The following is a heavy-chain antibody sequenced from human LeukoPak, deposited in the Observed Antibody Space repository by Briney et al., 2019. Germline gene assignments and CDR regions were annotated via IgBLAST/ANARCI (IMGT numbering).Heavy chain of an antibody. V-gene: IGHV3-30-3*01. Sequence: TGGSLRLSCAASGFTFSRYAMHWVRQAPGKGLECVAVILYDGSNKYYADSVKGRFTISRDNSKNTVYLQMNSLRAEDTAVYCCARGGLHYYDSSGFDYWGQGTLVTVSS. CDR3: ARGGLHYYDSSGFDY. J-gene: IGHJ4*02. CDR1: GFTFSRYA. CDR2: ILYDGSNK. D-gene: IGHD3-22*01.